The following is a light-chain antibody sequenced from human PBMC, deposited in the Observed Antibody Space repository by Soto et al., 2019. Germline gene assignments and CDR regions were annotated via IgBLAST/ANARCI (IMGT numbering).Light chain of an antibody. CDR3: HQYYKWPLT. J-gene: IGKJ4*01. CDR2: DAS. Sequence: ENMTTQSPSTLSVSPGERVTLSCRASQSAISNLAWYQQKPGQTPRLLIYDASTRATDIPARFSGSGSGTDFTLTISSLLSEDFAVYYCHQYYKWPLTFGGGTKVDI. V-gene: IGKV3-15*01. CDR1: QSAISN.